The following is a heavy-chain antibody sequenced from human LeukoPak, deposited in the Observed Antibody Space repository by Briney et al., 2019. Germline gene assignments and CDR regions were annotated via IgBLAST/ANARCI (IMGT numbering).Heavy chain of an antibody. CDR2: TSHSGGT. CDR3: ARRPAARLTFDY. D-gene: IGHD2-2*01. J-gene: IGHJ4*02. V-gene: IGHV4-59*01. Sequence: SETLSLTCTVSGGSINNYFWYWIRQPPGKGLEGIGYTSHSGGTNYNPSLKSRVTMSLDTSKNQFSLNLGSVTAADTAVYYCARRPAARLTFDYWGQGTLVTVSS. CDR1: GGSINNYF.